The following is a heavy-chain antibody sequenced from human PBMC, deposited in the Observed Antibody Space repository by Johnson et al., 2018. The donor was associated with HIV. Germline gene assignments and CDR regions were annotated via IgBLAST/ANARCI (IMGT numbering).Heavy chain of an antibody. V-gene: IGHV3-7*01. D-gene: IGHD4-17*01. CDR2: IKQDGSEK. CDR3: ARDPIRGYGDYEDDAFDI. CDR1: GFTFGSYW. J-gene: IGHJ3*02. Sequence: VQLVESGGGLVQPGGSLRLSCAASGFTFGSYWMSWVRQAPGKGLEWVANIKQDGSEKYYVDSVKGRFTISRDNAKNSLYLQMNSLRAEDTAVYYCARDPIRGYGDYEDDAFDIWGQGTMVTVSS.